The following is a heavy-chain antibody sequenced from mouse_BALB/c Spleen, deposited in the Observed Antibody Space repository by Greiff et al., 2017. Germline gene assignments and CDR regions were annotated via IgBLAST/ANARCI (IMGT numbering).Heavy chain of an antibody. V-gene: IGHV1-5*01. CDR1: GYTFTSYW. CDR2: IYPGNSDT. J-gene: IGHJ4*01. D-gene: IGHD2-4*01. CDR3: TRSSMITEAMDY. Sequence: EVQLQQSGTVLARPGASVKMSCKASGYTFTSYWMHWVKQRPGQGLEWIGAIYPGNSDTSYNQKFKGKAKLTAVTSTSTAYMELSSLTNEDSAVYYCTRSSMITEAMDYWGQGTSVTVSS.